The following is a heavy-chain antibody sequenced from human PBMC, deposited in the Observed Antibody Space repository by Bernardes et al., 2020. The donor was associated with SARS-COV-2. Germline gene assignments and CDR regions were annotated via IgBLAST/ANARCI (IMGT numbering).Heavy chain of an antibody. CDR3: ARLTGEFMGSSWPYYFDY. CDR2: IYYSGST. V-gene: IGHV4-39*01. J-gene: IGHJ4*02. D-gene: IGHD6-13*01. CDR1: GGSISSSSYY. Sequence: SEPLSLTCTVSGGSISSSSYYWGWLLQPPGKGLEWIGSIYYSGSTYYNPSLKSRVTISVDTSKNQFSLKLSSVTAADTAVYYCARLTGEFMGSSWPYYFDYWGQGTLVTVSS.